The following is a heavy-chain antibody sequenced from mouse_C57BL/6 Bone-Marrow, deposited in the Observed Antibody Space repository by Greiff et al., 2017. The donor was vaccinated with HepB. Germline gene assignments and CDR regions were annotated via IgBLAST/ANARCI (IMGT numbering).Heavy chain of an antibody. Sequence: EVQRVETGGGLVKPGGSLKLSRAASGFTLRDYGIHWVRPAPEKGLEWVADISSGSSTIYYADTVKGRLTISSNNAKNTLFLQMTSSRSEDTATNYCAATMSRRAWFAYWGQGTLVTVSA. CDR2: ISSGSSTI. V-gene: IGHV5-17*01. CDR1: GFTLRDYG. J-gene: IGHJ3*01. D-gene: IGHD2-4*01. CDR3: AATMSRRAWFAY.